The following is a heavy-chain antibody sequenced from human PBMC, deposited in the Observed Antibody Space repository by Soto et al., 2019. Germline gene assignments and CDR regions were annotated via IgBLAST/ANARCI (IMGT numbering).Heavy chain of an antibody. Sequence: GGSLRLSCAASGFTFSSYSMSWVRQAPGKGLEWVSSIISFSGDIHYADSVKGRFTISRDNANNSLYLQLDSLRAEDTAVYFCARAPGDYSNSWGQGTLVTVSS. V-gene: IGHV3-21*01. D-gene: IGHD4-17*01. CDR3: ARAPGDYSNS. CDR1: GFTFSSYS. J-gene: IGHJ4*02. CDR2: IISFSGDI.